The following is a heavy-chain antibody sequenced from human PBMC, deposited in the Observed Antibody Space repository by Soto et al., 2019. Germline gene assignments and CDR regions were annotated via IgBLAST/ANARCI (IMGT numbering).Heavy chain of an antibody. Sequence: ESGGALVPPGGSLRLSCAAAGFSVSSKYMSWVRQAPGQGLEWVSLIQSGGSTYYAGSVKGRFTISRDNSENTMFLQMNSLRVEDTAVYYCTSAVVHCNGGRCYGVPMDVGGKGTTVAVSA. J-gene: IGHJ6*04. V-gene: IGHV3-66*01. CDR1: GFSVSSKY. CDR3: TSAVVHCNGGRCYGVPMDV. D-gene: IGHD2-15*01. CDR2: IQSGGST.